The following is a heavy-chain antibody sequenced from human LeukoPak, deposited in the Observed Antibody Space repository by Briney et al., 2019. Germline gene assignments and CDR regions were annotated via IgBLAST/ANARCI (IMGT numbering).Heavy chain of an antibody. CDR2: ISGSGGST. V-gene: IGHV3-23*01. CDR3: ARGPAIQYFQH. CDR1: GFTFSSYA. Sequence: GGSLRLSCAASGFTFSSYAMSWVRQAPGKGLEWVSAISGSGGSTYYADSVKGRFTISRDNSKNTLYLQRNSLRAEDTAVYYCARGPAIQYFQHWGQGTLVTVSS. D-gene: IGHD2-2*02. J-gene: IGHJ1*01.